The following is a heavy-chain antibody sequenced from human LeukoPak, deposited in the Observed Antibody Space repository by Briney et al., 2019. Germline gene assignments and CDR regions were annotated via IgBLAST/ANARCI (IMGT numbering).Heavy chain of an antibody. V-gene: IGHV4-61*01. CDR3: ARDRVRGNSNPFFDY. Sequence: SESLSLTCTVSGGSVSSGTYYWSWIRQPPGKGLEWIGYIYYSGSTNYNPSLKSRVTISVDTSKNQFSLKLSSVTAADTAVYYCARDRVRGNSNPFFDYWGQGTLVTASS. J-gene: IGHJ4*02. D-gene: IGHD4-11*01. CDR2: IYYSGST. CDR1: GGSVSSGTYY.